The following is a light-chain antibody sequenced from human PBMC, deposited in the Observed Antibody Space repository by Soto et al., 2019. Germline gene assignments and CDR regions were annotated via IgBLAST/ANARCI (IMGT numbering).Light chain of an antibody. CDR2: AAS. V-gene: IGKV1-27*01. CDR3: QQSNSAPWT. CDR1: QGISTY. J-gene: IGKJ1*01. Sequence: DIQMTQSPSSLSTSVGDRVTITCRASQGISTYLTWYQHKPGKVPKLLIYAASTLQRGVPSRFSGSGSGTDFTLTISSLQPEDVATYYCQQSNSAPWTFGQGTKVEIK.